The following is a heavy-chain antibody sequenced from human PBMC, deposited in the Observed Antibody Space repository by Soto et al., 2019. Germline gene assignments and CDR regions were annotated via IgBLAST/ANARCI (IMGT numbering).Heavy chain of an antibody. J-gene: IGHJ4*02. D-gene: IGHD6-19*01. V-gene: IGHV4-34*01. CDR3: ARRRQWLAPYYFDY. Sequence: QVQLQQWGAGLLKPSETLSLTCAVYGGSFSGYYWSWIRQPPGKGLEWIGEINHSGSTNYNPSLKSRVTISVDTSKNQFSLKLSSVTAADTAVYYCARRRQWLAPYYFDYWGQGTLVTVSS. CDR1: GGSFSGYY. CDR2: INHSGST.